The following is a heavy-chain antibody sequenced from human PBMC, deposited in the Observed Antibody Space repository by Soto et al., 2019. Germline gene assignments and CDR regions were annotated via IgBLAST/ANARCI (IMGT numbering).Heavy chain of an antibody. V-gene: IGHV4-59*01. CDR2: IYYSGST. D-gene: IGHD2-2*01. Sequence: PSETLSLTCTVSGGSISSYYWSWIRQPPGKGLEWIGYIYYSGSTNYNPSLKSRVTISVDTSKNQFSLKLSSVTAADTAVYYCARTTGYCSSTSCYAWYYYYYMDVWGKGTTVTVSS. J-gene: IGHJ6*03. CDR3: ARTTGYCSSTSCYAWYYYYYMDV. CDR1: GGSISSYY.